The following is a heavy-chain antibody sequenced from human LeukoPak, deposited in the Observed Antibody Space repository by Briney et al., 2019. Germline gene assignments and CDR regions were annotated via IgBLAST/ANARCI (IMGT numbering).Heavy chain of an antibody. V-gene: IGHV3-9*01. CDR1: GFPFDEHA. CDR3: AELGITMIGGV. J-gene: IGHJ6*04. D-gene: IGHD3-10*02. Sequence: GRSLRLSCAASGFPFDEHAMYWVRQAPGKGLEWVSGISYSSETIGYVDSVKGRFTISRDNAKNSLYLQMNSLRAEDTAVYYCAELGITMIGGVWGKGTTVTISS. CDR2: ISYSSETI.